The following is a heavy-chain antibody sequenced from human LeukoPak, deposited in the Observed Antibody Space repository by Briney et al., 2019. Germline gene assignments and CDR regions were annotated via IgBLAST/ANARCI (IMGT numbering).Heavy chain of an antibody. Sequence: PGGSLRLSCAASGFTFSSYSMNWVRQAPGKGLEWVSSISSSSYIYHADSVKGRFTISRDNAKNSLYLQMNSLRAEDTAVYYCARALGEMAKRKPFDYWGQGTLVTVSS. CDR2: ISSSSYI. D-gene: IGHD5-24*01. CDR1: GFTFSSYS. CDR3: ARALGEMAKRKPFDY. J-gene: IGHJ4*02. V-gene: IGHV3-21*01.